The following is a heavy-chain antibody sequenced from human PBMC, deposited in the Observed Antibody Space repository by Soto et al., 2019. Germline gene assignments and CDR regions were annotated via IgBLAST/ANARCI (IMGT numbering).Heavy chain of an antibody. V-gene: IGHV1-8*01. CDR1: GYTFTSYD. Sequence: QVQLVQSGAEVKKPGASVKVSCKASGYTFTSYDINWVRQATGQGLEWMGWMNPNSGNTGYAQKFQGRVTMTRNTFISTAYMELSSLRSEDTAVYYCASVATVTPGRRGMDVWGQGTTVTVSS. D-gene: IGHD4-17*01. J-gene: IGHJ6*02. CDR2: MNPNSGNT. CDR3: ASVATVTPGRRGMDV.